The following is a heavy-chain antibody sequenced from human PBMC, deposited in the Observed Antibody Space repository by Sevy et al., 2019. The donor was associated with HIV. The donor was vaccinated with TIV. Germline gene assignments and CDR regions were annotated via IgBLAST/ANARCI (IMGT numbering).Heavy chain of an antibody. J-gene: IGHJ6*02. V-gene: IGHV4-4*07. CDR3: ARGYYYGSGSYGEDV. Sequence: SETLSLTCTVSGGSISSYYWSWIRQPAGKGLEWIGRIYTSGGTNYNPSLKSRVTMSVDTSKNQFSLKLSSVTAADTAVYYCARGYYYGSGSYGEDVWGQGTTVTVSS. D-gene: IGHD3-10*01. CDR1: GGSISSYY. CDR2: IYTSGGT.